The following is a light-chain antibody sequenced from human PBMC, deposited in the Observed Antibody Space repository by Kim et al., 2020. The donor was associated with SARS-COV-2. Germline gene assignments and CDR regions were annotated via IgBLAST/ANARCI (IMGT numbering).Light chain of an antibody. V-gene: IGKV1-33*01. J-gene: IGKJ5*01. CDR2: VAS. CDR1: QDIRNY. CDR3: QQYVTLPPT. Sequence: DIQMTQSPSSLSASVGDRVTITCQASQDIRNYLNWYQQRPGKAPKLLIYVASNLEAGVPSRFSGSGSGTDFAFTISSLQAEDIATYFCQQYVTLPPTFGQGTRLEIK.